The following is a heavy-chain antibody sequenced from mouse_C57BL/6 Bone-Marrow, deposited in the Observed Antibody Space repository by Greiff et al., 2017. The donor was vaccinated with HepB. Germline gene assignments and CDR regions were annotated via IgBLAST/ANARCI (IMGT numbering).Heavy chain of an antibody. CDR3: ARHGDTMITTRYFDV. Sequence: EVQVVESGGGLVQPGGSLKLSCAASGFTFSDYYMYWVRQTPEKRLEWVAYISNGGGSTYYPDTVKGRFTISRDNAKNTLYLQMSRLKSEDTAMYYCARHGDTMITTRYFDVWGTGTTVTVSS. V-gene: IGHV5-12*01. CDR1: GFTFSDYY. J-gene: IGHJ1*03. CDR2: ISNGGGST. D-gene: IGHD2-4*01.